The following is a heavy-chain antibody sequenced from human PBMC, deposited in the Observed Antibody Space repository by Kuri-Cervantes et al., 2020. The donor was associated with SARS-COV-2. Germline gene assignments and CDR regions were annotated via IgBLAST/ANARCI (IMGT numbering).Heavy chain of an antibody. D-gene: IGHD1-14*01. CDR2: ISSSSSYI. CDR1: GFTFGSYS. J-gene: IGHJ4*02. CDR3: ARTDPQLPHLIY. V-gene: IGHV3-21*01. Sequence: GGSLRLSCAASGFTFGSYSMNWVRQAPGKGLEWVSSISSSSSYIYYADSVKGRFTISRDNAKNSLYLQMNSLRAEDTAVYYCARTDPQLPHLIYWGQGTLVTVSS.